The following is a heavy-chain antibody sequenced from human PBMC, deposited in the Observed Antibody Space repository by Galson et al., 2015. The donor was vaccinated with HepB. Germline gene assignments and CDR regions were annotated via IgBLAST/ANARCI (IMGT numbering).Heavy chain of an antibody. J-gene: IGHJ4*02. V-gene: IGHV2-70*11. Sequence: PALVKPTQTLTLTCTFSGFSLTTSGMCVSWIRQPPGKALEWLARIDWDDDTYYSTSLKTRLTISKDTSKNQVVLTMTNMDPVDTATYSCARMVSRYGSQPLGYFDYWGQGTVVTVSS. CDR2: IDWDDDT. CDR1: GFSLTTSGMC. D-gene: IGHD3-10*01. CDR3: ARMVSRYGSQPLGYFDY.